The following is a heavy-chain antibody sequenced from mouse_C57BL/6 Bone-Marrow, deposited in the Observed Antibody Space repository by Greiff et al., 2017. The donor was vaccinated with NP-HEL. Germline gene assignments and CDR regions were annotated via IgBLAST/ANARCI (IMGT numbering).Heavy chain of an antibody. CDR1: GYTFTSYW. CDR3: ARSRDWDEGSPFDY. D-gene: IGHD4-1*01. Sequence: QVQLQQPGAELVMPGASVKLSCKASGYTFTSYWMHWVKQRPGQGLEWIGEIDPSDSYTNYNQKFKGKSTLTVDKSSSTAYMQLSSLTSEDSAVYYGARSRDWDEGSPFDYWGQGTTLTVSS. V-gene: IGHV1-69*01. J-gene: IGHJ2*01. CDR2: IDPSDSYT.